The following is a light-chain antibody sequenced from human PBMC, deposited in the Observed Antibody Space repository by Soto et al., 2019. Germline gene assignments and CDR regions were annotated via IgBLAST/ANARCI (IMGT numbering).Light chain of an antibody. J-gene: IGLJ1*01. CDR3: QSYDSSLGFV. CDR2: GNV. V-gene: IGLV1-40*01. Sequence: QSVLTQPPSVSGAPGQRVTLSCIGSSSSIGADHDVHWYQQLPGTAPKLLIYGNVNRPSGVPDRFSGSKSGASAALAIAGLQAEDEADDDCQSYDSSLGFVFGTGTKLTVL. CDR1: SSSIGADHD.